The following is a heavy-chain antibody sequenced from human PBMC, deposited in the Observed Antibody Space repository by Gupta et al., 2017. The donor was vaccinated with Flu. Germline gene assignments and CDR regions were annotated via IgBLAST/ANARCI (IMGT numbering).Heavy chain of an antibody. J-gene: IGHJ6*02. V-gene: IGHV1-2*02. CDR2: GNTDRGDT. Sequence: QVQLVQSGAQVHKPGASVRVSCKASGYTFTGLYLHWVRPAPGQGLEWMGWGNTDRGDTEFAQKFKGRASMKRDTYKRKKYMELTRLTSDDTAVEYGVRFQIVCAWEVWGQGTKVTVSS. D-gene: IGHD2/OR15-2a*01. CDR1: GYTFTGLY. CDR3: VRFQIVCAWEV.